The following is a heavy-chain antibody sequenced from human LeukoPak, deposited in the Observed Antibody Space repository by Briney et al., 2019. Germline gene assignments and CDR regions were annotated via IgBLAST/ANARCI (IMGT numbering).Heavy chain of an antibody. CDR3: ARGGRLLWFGELLPDGDWFDP. J-gene: IGHJ5*02. Sequence: SETLSLTCAVYGGSFSGYYWSWIRQPPGKGLEWIGEINHSGSTNYNPSLKSRVTISVDTSKNQFSLKLSSVTAADTAVYYCARGGRLLWFGELLPDGDWFDPWGQGTLATVSS. CDR2: INHSGST. CDR1: GGSFSGYY. D-gene: IGHD3-10*01. V-gene: IGHV4-34*01.